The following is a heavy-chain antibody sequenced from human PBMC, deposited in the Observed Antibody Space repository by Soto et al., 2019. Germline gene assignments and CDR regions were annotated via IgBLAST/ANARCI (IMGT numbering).Heavy chain of an antibody. V-gene: IGHV4-30-2*01. D-gene: IGHD4-17*01. CDR3: ARAHYGDYGYGMDV. CDR1: GGSISSGGYS. J-gene: IGHJ6*02. CDR2: IYHSGTT. Sequence: SETLSLTCAVSGGSISSGGYSWCWIRQPPGKGLEWIGYIYHSGTTYYNPSLKSRVTISVDRSKNQFSLKLSSVTAADTAVYYCARAHYGDYGYGMDVWGQGTTVTVSS.